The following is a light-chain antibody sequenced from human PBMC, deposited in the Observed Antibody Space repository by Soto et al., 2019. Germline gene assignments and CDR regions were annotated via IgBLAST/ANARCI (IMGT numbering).Light chain of an antibody. CDR1: SSDVGGYNY. CDR2: DVS. V-gene: IGLV2-14*01. Sequence: QSVLTQPAPVSGSPGKSITISCTGTSSDVGGYNYVSWYQQHPGKAPKLMIYDVSNRPSGVSNRFSGSKSGNTASLTISGLQAEDEADYYCSSYTSSSTLVFGTGTKVTVL. J-gene: IGLJ1*01. CDR3: SSYTSSSTLV.